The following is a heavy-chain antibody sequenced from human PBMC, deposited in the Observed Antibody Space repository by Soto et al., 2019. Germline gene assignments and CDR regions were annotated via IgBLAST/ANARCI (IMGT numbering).Heavy chain of an antibody. V-gene: IGHV3-23*01. CDR2: ISGSGGSR. J-gene: IGHJ5*02. Sequence: PGGSLRLSCAASGFTFSSYAMSWVRQAPGKGLEWVSAISGSGGSRYYADSVKGRFTISRDNSKNTLYLQMNRLRAEDTDVYYCATETNYDFWSGYYSNWFDPWGQGTLVTVSS. CDR3: ATETNYDFWSGYYSNWFDP. CDR1: GFTFSSYA. D-gene: IGHD3-3*01.